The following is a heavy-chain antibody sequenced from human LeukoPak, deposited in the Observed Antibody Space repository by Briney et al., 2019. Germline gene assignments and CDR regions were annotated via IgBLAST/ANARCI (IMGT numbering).Heavy chain of an antibody. Sequence: PGGSLRLPCAASGFTFSGSAMHWVRQASGKGLEWVGRIRSKANSYATAYAASVKGRFTISRDDSKNTAYLQMNSLKTEDTAVYYCTSLTLGYCSSTSCYLVVYWGQGTLVTVSS. CDR2: IRSKANSYAT. CDR3: TSLTLGYCSSTSCYLVVY. J-gene: IGHJ4*02. CDR1: GFTFSGSA. V-gene: IGHV3-73*01. D-gene: IGHD2-2*01.